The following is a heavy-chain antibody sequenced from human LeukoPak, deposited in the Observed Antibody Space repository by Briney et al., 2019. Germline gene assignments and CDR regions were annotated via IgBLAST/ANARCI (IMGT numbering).Heavy chain of an antibody. D-gene: IGHD5-24*01. Sequence: SVKVSCKASGYTFTGYYMHWVRQAPGQGLEWMGGIIPIFGTANYAQKFQGRVTITADESTSTAYMELSSLRSEDTAVYYCARGIEMATITHAFDIWGQGTMVTVSS. V-gene: IGHV1-69*13. CDR1: GYTFTGYY. CDR2: IIPIFGTA. J-gene: IGHJ3*02. CDR3: ARGIEMATITHAFDI.